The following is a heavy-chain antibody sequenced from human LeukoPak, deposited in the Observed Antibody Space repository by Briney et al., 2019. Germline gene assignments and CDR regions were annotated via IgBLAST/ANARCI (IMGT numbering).Heavy chain of an antibody. D-gene: IGHD3-22*01. V-gene: IGHV3-30-3*01. J-gene: IGHJ4*02. CDR1: GFTFSSYA. CDR2: ISYDGSNK. Sequence: GRSLRLSCAASGFTFSSYAMHWVRQAPGKGLEWVAVISYDGSNKYYADSVKGRFTISRDNSKNTLYLQMNSLRAEDTAVYYCARGGSYDSSGYYYHFDYWGQGTLVTVFS. CDR3: ARGGSYDSSGYYYHFDY.